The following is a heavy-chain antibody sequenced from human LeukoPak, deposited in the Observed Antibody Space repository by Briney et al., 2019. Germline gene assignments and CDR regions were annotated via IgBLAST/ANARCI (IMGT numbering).Heavy chain of an antibody. J-gene: IGHJ4*02. CDR3: ARREGARPMDY. V-gene: IGHV4-39*01. CDR1: GGSISSRSYF. D-gene: IGHD6-6*01. CDR2: IYNSGST. Sequence: SETLSLTCTVSGGSISSRSYFWGWIRQPPGKGLEWIGSIYNSGSTYYNPSLKSRVTISVDTSKNQFSLKLSSVTAADTAVYYCARREGARPMDYWGQGILVTVSS.